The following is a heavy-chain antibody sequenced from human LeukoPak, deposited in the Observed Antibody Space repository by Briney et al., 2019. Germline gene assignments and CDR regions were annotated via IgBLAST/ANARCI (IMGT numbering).Heavy chain of an antibody. CDR1: GFTFSSYG. D-gene: IGHD3-10*01. CDR2: ISDSGGGT. V-gene: IGHV3-23*01. Sequence: GGSLRLSCAASGFTFSSYGMSWVRQAPGKGLEWVSAISDSGGGTYYADSVKGRFTISRDNSRNTLYLQMHSLRVEDTAVYYCATDRPYITSWYGCSTPWGQGTLVTVSS. CDR3: ATDRPYITSWYGCSTP. J-gene: IGHJ5*02.